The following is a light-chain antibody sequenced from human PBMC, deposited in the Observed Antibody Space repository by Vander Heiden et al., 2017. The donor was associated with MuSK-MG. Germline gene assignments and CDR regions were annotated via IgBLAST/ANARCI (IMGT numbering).Light chain of an antibody. CDR3: NSFTSSSTVV. CDR2: EVS. CDR1: SSDVGGYNY. J-gene: IGLJ2*01. V-gene: IGLV2-14*03. Sequence: QSALTQPASVSGSTGQSITISCTGTSSDVGGYNYVSWYQQHPGKAPKLVIYEVSNRPSGVSSRFSGSKYGNTASLTISGLQTEDEADYYCNSFTSSSTVVFGGGTKLTVL.